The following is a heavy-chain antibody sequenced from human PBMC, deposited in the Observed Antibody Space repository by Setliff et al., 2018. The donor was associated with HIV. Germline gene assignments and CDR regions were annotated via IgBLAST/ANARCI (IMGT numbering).Heavy chain of an antibody. V-gene: IGHV4-4*09. CDR1: GGSFTTYY. CDR3: ARLRYGSGIPLDV. CDR2: FYTSGSV. Sequence: LPETLSLTCTVSGGSFTTYYWSWLRQPPGKELEWIGYFYTSGSVYYNPSLKSRVSVSVDTAKNQFSLKLSSVTAADTAVYYCARLRYGSGIPLDVWGTGISVTVSS. J-gene: IGHJ6*04. D-gene: IGHD3-10*01.